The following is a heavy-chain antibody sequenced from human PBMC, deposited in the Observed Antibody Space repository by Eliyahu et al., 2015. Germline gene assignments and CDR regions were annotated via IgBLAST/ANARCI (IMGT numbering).Heavy chain of an antibody. CDR1: GFTFXGYG. CDR2: ISYDGSNK. D-gene: IGHD5-18*01. J-gene: IGHJ4*02. V-gene: IGHV3-30*03. CDR3: ARDRDLIQLGGIFDY. Sequence: QVQLVESGGGVVQPGTSLRLSCAASGFTFXGYGXHWVRQAPGKGLEWVAVISYDGSNKYYADSVKGRFTISRDNSKNTLYLQMNSLRAEDTAVYYCARDRDLIQLGGIFDYWGQGTLVTVSS.